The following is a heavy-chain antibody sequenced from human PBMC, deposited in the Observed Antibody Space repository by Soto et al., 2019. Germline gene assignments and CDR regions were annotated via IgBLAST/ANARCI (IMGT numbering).Heavy chain of an antibody. D-gene: IGHD2-15*01. J-gene: IGHJ4*02. V-gene: IGHV4-4*02. CDR3: ARRTSSGASAD. CDR2: ISHNDLK. CDR1: CDSVNTHDW. Sequence: PSETLSLTCAVSCDSVNTHDWWAWVRQPPGKRPEWIGEISHNDLKNYHPFLKTRLSFSISRDRSSLQFSLSLRSVTATDTAVYFCARRTSSGASADWGQGKRGTVSS.